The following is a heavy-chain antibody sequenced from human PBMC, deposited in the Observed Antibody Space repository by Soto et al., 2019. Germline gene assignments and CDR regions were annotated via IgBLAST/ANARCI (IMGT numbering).Heavy chain of an antibody. V-gene: IGHV4-39*07. CDR3: ARGNCGGDCYSLQAHGTPDY. Sequence: PSETLSLTCTLSGGSISRSGYYWGWIRQPPWKGLEWIGSIYDSGSTYYNPSLKSRVTISVDTSKNQFSLELSSLRSDDTAVYYCARGNCGGDCYSLQAHGTPDYWGQGTQVTVSS. CDR2: IYDSGST. J-gene: IGHJ4*02. D-gene: IGHD2-21*02. CDR1: GGSISRSGYY.